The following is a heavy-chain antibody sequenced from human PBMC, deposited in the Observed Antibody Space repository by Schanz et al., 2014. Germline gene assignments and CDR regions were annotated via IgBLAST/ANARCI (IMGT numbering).Heavy chain of an antibody. Sequence: QVQLVESGGGVVQPGGSLRLSCAASGFTFRSYGMHWVRQAPGKGLEWVAVMWNDGIKTHYADSGKGRFTISRDNAKNSLYLQMNSLRAEDTALYYCARDTAQSCIGPSCFEYFQHWGQGALVTVSS. J-gene: IGHJ1*01. CDR3: ARDTAQSCIGPSCFEYFQH. D-gene: IGHD2-2*01. CDR1: GFTFRSYG. CDR2: MWNDGIKT. V-gene: IGHV3-33*08.